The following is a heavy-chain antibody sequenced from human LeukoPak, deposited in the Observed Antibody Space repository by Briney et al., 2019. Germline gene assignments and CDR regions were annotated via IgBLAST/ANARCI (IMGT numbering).Heavy chain of an antibody. D-gene: IGHD3-9*01. CDR2: IYYSGST. CDR3: ASSRWYYDILTGYTYTPHDDAFDI. CDR1: GGSISSYY. Sequence: SETLSLTCTVSGGSISSYYWSWIRQPPGKGLEWIGYIYYSGSTNYNPSLKSRVTISVDTSKNQFSLKLSSVTAADTAVYYCASSRWYYDILTGYTYTPHDDAFDIWGQGTMVTASS. V-gene: IGHV4-59*01. J-gene: IGHJ3*02.